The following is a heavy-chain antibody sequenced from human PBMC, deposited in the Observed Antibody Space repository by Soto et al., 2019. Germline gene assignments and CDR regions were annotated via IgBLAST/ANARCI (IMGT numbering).Heavy chain of an antibody. CDR1: GGSLSGYY. D-gene: IGHD5-12*01. CDR3: ARGQEGVVATH. Sequence: QVQLQHWGAGLLKPSETLSLNCAVTGGSLSGYYWSWIRQPPGKGLEWIGEVKDGGHTNYSPSLRGRVTISSDTSNNQFSLRLNSVTAADTGVYYCARGQEGVVATHWDQGSLVTVSS. J-gene: IGHJ4*02. CDR2: VKDGGHT. V-gene: IGHV4-34*01.